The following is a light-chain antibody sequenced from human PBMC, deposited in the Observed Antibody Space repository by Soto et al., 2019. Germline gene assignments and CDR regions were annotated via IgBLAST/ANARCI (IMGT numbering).Light chain of an antibody. CDR2: GAS. CDR3: QQYNKWPRT. CDR1: QSVSSSY. Sequence: EIVLTQSPSTLSLSPEERAPLSCGASQSVSSSYLAWYQQKPGQAPRLLIYGASIRATGIPATFSGSGSGTEFTLTISSLQSEDSAVYYCQQYNKWPRTFGQGTKVDIK. V-gene: IGKV3-15*01. J-gene: IGKJ1*01.